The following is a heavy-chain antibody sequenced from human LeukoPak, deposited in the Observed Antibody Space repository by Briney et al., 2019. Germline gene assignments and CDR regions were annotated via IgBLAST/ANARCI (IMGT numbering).Heavy chain of an antibody. D-gene: IGHD2/OR15-2a*01. CDR2: ISYDGGDP. Sequence: GVSLRLSCAASGFTFSSYWMHWVRQAPGKGLVWVSRISYDGGDPSYADSVKGRFTISRDNAKNTLYLQMNNLRAEDTAVYYCVSFYETYWGRGTLVTVSS. V-gene: IGHV3-74*01. CDR1: GFTFSSYW. J-gene: IGHJ4*02. CDR3: VSFYETY.